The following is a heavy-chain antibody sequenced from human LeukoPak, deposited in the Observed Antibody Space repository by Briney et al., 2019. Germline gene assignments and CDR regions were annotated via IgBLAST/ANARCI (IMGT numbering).Heavy chain of an antibody. V-gene: IGHV1-2*02. D-gene: IGHD1-1*01. Sequence: GASVKVSCKASGYTFTGYYMHWVRQAPGQGLEWMGWIDPNSGGTNYAQEFQGRVTMTRDTSISTAYMELSRLRSDDTAVYYCARDHTGTSMRFDPWGQGTPVTVSS. CDR3: ARDHTGTSMRFDP. CDR2: IDPNSGGT. J-gene: IGHJ5*02. CDR1: GYTFTGYY.